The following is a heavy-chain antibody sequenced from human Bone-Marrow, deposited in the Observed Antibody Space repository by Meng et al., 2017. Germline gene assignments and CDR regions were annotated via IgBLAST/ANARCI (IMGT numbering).Heavy chain of an antibody. CDR2: INHSGST. CDR3: ARVGVVVITPNWFDP. D-gene: IGHD3-22*01. V-gene: IGHV4-34*01. Sequence: QVQLQPWGAGLLKPSEPLSLTCAVYGGSFSGYYWSWIRQPPGKGLEWIGEINHSGSTNYNPSLKSRVTISVDTSKNQFSLKLSSVTAADTAVYYCARVGVVVITPNWFDPWGQGTLVTVSS. CDR1: GGSFSGYY. J-gene: IGHJ5*02.